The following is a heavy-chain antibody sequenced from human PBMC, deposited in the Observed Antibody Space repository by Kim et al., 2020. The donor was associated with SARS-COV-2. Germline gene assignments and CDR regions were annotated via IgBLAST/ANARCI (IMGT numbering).Heavy chain of an antibody. CDR3: ARSSFDSSGYYFSFDY. Sequence: ASVKVSCKASGYTFTSYYMHWMRQAPGQGLEWMGIINPSGGSTSYAQKFQGRVTMTRDTSTSTVYMELSSLRSEDTAVYYCARSSFDSSGYYFSFDYWGQGTLVTVSS. CDR1: GYTFTSYY. V-gene: IGHV1-46*01. D-gene: IGHD3-22*01. CDR2: INPSGGST. J-gene: IGHJ4*02.